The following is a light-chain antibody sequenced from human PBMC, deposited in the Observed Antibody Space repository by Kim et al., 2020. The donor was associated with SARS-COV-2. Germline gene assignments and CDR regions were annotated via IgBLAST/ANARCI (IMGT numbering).Light chain of an antibody. Sequence: DIQMTQSPSSLSASVGDRVTITCRASQNVVHYLNWYQEKPGKAPKLLIYGASNLDTGVPSRFSGSGSGTEFTLIISRLQPEDFATYYSQQTFTPPQTLGQGTKVYIK. V-gene: IGKV1-39*01. J-gene: IGKJ1*01. CDR1: QNVVHY. CDR2: GAS. CDR3: QQTFTPPQT.